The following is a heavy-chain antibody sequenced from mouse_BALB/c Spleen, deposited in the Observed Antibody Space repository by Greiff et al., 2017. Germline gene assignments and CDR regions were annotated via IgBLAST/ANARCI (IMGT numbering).Heavy chain of an antibody. CDR1: GFSLTSYG. Sequence: VQLKESGPGLVAPSQSLSITCTVSGFSLTSYGVHWVRQPPGKGLEWLGVIWAGGSTDYNAAFMSRLSITKDNSKSQVFFKMNSLQADDTAIYYCAKITTATGYAMDYWGEGTSVTVSS. CDR3: AKITTATGYAMDY. V-gene: IGHV2-9*01. D-gene: IGHD1-2*01. CDR2: IWAGGST. J-gene: IGHJ4*01.